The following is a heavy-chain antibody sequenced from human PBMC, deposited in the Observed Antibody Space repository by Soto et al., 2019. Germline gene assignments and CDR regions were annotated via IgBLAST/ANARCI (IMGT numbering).Heavy chain of an antibody. J-gene: IGHJ4*02. V-gene: IGHV4-31*03. Sequence: QVQLQESGPGLVKPSQTLSLTCTVSGGSISSGGYYWSWIRQHPGKGLEWIGYIYYSGSTYYNPSLKSRVTISVATSKNQFSLKLSSVTAADTAVYCCARERALDPAMAAYYFDYLGQGTLVTVSS. CDR3: ARERALDPAMAAYYFDY. CDR1: GGSISSGGYY. CDR2: IYYSGST. D-gene: IGHD5-18*01.